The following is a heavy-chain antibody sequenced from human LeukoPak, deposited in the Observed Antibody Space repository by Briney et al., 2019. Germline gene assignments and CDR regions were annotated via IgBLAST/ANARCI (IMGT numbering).Heavy chain of an antibody. Sequence: GASVKVSCKASGYTFTGYYMHWVRQAPGQGLEWMGWINPNSGGTNYAQKFQGRVTMTRDTSISTAYTELSRLRSDDTAVYYCALVRITIFGVVTEPFDYWGQGTLVTVSS. CDR1: GYTFTGYY. V-gene: IGHV1-2*02. J-gene: IGHJ4*02. D-gene: IGHD3-3*01. CDR3: ALVRITIFGVVTEPFDY. CDR2: INPNSGGT.